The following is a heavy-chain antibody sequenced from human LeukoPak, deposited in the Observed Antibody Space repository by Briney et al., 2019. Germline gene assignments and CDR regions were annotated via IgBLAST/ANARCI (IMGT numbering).Heavy chain of an antibody. J-gene: IGHJ6*02. V-gene: IGHV3-69-1*01. CDR2: ISSSSYI. D-gene: IGHD6-6*01. CDR1: GFAFSYYW. CDR3: ATRRIAAYYYYGMDV. Sequence: PGGSLRLSCAASGFAFSYYWMNWVRQAPGKGLEWVSSISSSSYIYYADSVKGRFTISRDNAKNSLYLQMNSLRAEDTAVYYCATRRIAAYYYYGMDVWGQGTTVTVSS.